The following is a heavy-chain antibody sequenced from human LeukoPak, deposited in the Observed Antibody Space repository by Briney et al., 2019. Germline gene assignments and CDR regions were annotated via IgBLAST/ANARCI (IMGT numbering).Heavy chain of an antibody. CDR1: GFTFNNYL. J-gene: IGHJ4*02. V-gene: IGHV3-21*01. Sequence: GGSLRLSCAASGFTFNNYLMSWVRQAPGKGLEWVSSISGSSLYIYYADSVKGRFTISRDNAKNSLYLQMNSLRAEDTAVYYCARDPPYYDNSGYYYDYWGQGTLVTVSS. D-gene: IGHD3-22*01. CDR3: ARDPPYYDNSGYYYDY. CDR2: ISGSSLYI.